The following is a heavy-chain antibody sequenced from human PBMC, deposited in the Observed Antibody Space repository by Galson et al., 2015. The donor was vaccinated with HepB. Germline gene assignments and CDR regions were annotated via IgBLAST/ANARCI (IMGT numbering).Heavy chain of an antibody. Sequence: SLRLSCAASGFTFSDYHMSWIRQAPGKGLEWVSYISSSSSYTNYADSVKGRFTISRDNAKNPLYLQMNSLRAEDTAVYYCARDHPAPYSSGWYRGWAPYYYYGMDVWGQGTTVTVSS. CDR2: ISSSSSYT. J-gene: IGHJ6*02. CDR1: GFTFSDYH. D-gene: IGHD6-19*01. V-gene: IGHV3-11*06. CDR3: ARDHPAPYSSGWYRGWAPYYYYGMDV.